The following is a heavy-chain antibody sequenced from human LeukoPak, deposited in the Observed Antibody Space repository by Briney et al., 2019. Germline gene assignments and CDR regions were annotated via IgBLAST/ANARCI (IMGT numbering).Heavy chain of an antibody. CDR3: ARSLYDSGWYSQFDY. J-gene: IGHJ4*02. CDR1: GYGFIDYH. V-gene: IGHV1-46*01. Sequence: AAVKVSCKASGYGFIDYHLHWVGQAPGQGLEGMGIINPRGGSTSHAQKFQGRVTMTRDMSTNTVSLEMSSLTSEDTGVYYCARSLYDSGWYSQFDYWGQGTLVTVSS. CDR2: INPRGGST. D-gene: IGHD6-19*01.